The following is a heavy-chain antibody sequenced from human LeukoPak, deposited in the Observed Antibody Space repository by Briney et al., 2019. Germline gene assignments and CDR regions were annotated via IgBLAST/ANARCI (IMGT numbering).Heavy chain of an antibody. J-gene: IGHJ3*02. D-gene: IGHD3-22*01. CDR3: ASYDSSGHGLDAFDI. Sequence: PSETLSLTCTVSGGSISSSSYYWGWIRQPPGKGLEWIGSIYYSGSTYYNPSLKSRVTISVDTSKNQFSLKLSSVTAADTAVYYCASYDSSGHGLDAFDIWGQGTMVTVSS. CDR2: IYYSGST. CDR1: GGSISSSSYY. V-gene: IGHV4-39*01.